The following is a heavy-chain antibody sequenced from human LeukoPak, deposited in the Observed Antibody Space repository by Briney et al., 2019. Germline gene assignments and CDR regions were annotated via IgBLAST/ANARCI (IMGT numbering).Heavy chain of an antibody. CDR1: GFTFSSYG. D-gene: IGHD1-26*01. Sequence: GGSLRLSCAASGFTFSSYGMHWVRQAPGKGLEWVAVIWYDGSNKYYADSVKGRFTISRDNSKNTLYLQMNSLRAEDTAIYYCARDRSPIERIFDYWGQGTLVTVSP. V-gene: IGHV3-33*01. CDR2: IWYDGSNK. CDR3: ARDRSPIERIFDY. J-gene: IGHJ4*02.